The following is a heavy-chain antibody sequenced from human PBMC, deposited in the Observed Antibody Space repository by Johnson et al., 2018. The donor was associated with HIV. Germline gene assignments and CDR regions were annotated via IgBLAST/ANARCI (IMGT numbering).Heavy chain of an antibody. J-gene: IGHJ3*02. Sequence: QVQLVESGGGVVQPGRSLRVSCAASGFTFSNYAMHWVRQPPGKGLEWVAIIWYDGSNKYYADSVKGRFIISRDNSKKTLSLQMNSLRPEDTAVYYCAKSSSATYYGDAFDMWGQGTMVTVSS. CDR3: AKSSSATYYGDAFDM. V-gene: IGHV3-33*03. CDR2: IWYDGSNK. D-gene: IGHD3-10*01. CDR1: GFTFSNYA.